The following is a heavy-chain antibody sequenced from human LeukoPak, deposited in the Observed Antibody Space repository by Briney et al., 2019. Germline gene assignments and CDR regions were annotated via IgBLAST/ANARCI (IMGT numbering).Heavy chain of an antibody. CDR1: GFXFSSYG. CDR3: AKEDVVVITIRYFQH. CDR2: ISYDGSNK. J-gene: IGHJ1*01. V-gene: IGHV3-30*18. Sequence: PGGSLRLSCAASGFXFSSYGIHWVRQAPGKGLEWVAVISYDGSNKYYADSVKGRFSISRDNSKNTLYLQMNSLRSEDTAIYYCAKEDVVVITIRYFQHWGQGTLVTVSS. D-gene: IGHD3-22*01.